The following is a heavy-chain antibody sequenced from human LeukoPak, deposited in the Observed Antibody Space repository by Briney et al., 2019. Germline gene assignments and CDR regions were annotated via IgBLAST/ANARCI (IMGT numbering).Heavy chain of an antibody. CDR2: ISSSSSNT. V-gene: IGHV3-21*04. CDR1: GFTFRSYS. D-gene: IGHD6-13*01. CDR3: ARGPRYSFY. Sequence: GGSLRLSCAASGFTFRSYSMNWVRQAPGKGLEWVSFISSSSSNTYYADSVKGRFTISRDNANNTLYLQMNTLRDEDTAVYYCARGPRYSFYWGQGTLVSVSS. J-gene: IGHJ4*02.